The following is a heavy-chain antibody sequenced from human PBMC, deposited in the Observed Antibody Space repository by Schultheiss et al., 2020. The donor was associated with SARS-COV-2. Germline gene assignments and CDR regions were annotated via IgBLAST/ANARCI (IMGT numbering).Heavy chain of an antibody. Sequence: GGSLRLSCAASGFTFSSYSMHWVRQAPGKGLEWVAVISYDGSNKYYADSVKGRFTISRDNSKNTLYLQMNSLRAEDTAVYYCAKDLASVVVAATHPDYWGQGTLVTVSS. V-gene: IGHV3-30*18. CDR3: AKDLASVVVAATHPDY. CDR1: GFTFSSYS. J-gene: IGHJ4*02. D-gene: IGHD2-15*01. CDR2: ISYDGSNK.